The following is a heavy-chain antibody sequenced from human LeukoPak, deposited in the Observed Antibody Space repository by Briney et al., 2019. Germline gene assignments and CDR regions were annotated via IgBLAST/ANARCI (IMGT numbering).Heavy chain of an antibody. Sequence: PSETLSLTCTVSGGSISSGSYYWSWIRQPAGKGLEWIGRIYTSGSTNYNPSLKSRVTISVDTSKNQFSLKLSSVTAADTAVYYCASLSAYGDTRFDYWGQGTLVTVSS. D-gene: IGHD4-17*01. CDR2: IYTSGST. V-gene: IGHV4-61*02. J-gene: IGHJ4*02. CDR1: GGSISSGSYY. CDR3: ASLSAYGDTRFDY.